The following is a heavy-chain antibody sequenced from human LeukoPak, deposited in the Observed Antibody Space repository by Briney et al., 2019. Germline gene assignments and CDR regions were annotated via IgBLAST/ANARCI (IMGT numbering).Heavy chain of an antibody. V-gene: IGHV3-9*01. D-gene: IGHD3-22*01. CDR3: AKGVLDYYDSSGLSPPGNFDY. Sequence: GGSLRLSCAASGFTFSSYAMSWVRQAPGKGLEWVSGISWNSGSIGYADSVKGRFTISRDNAKNSLYLQMNSLRAEDTALYYCAKGVLDYYDSSGLSPPGNFDYWGQGTLVTVSS. CDR2: ISWNSGSI. CDR1: GFTFSSYA. J-gene: IGHJ4*02.